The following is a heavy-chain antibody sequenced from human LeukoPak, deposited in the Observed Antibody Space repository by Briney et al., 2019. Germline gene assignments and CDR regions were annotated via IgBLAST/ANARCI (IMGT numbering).Heavy chain of an antibody. CDR1: GYCFTTYW. CDR2: IYPGDSQS. V-gene: IGHV5-51*01. CDR3: ARQRYTYGLDA. J-gene: IGHJ6*02. D-gene: IGHD1-1*01. Sequence: GESLKISCKGSGYCFTTYWIGWLRQMPGKGLEWMGIIYPGDSQSRYSPSFQGQVTMSADKSISTAYLQWSSLKASDTAIYYCARQRYTYGLDAWGQGTAVTVSS.